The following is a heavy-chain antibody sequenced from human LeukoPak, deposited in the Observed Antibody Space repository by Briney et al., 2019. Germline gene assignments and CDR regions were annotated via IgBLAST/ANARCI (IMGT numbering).Heavy chain of an antibody. CDR3: ARVDCSGGTCYSVNFDY. V-gene: IGHV1-2*02. J-gene: IGHJ4*02. D-gene: IGHD2-15*01. CDR2: INPNNGGT. Sequence: ASVKVSCKASGYTFSGYYMHWVRQAPGQGLEWMGWINPNNGGTKYAQKFQGSVTMTRDTSISTAYMELSRLRSDDTALYYCARVDCSGGTCYSVNFDYWGQGTLVTVSS. CDR1: GYTFSGYY.